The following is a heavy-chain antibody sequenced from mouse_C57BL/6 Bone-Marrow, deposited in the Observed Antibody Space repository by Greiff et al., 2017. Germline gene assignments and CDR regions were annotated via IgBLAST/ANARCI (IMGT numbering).Heavy chain of an antibody. CDR1: GYTFTDYY. D-gene: IGHD2-4*01. V-gene: IGHV1-26*01. Sequence: VQLQQSGPELVKPGASVKISCKASGYTFTDYYMNWVKQSHGKSLEWIGDINPNNGGTSYNQKFKGKATLTVDKSSSTAYMELRSLTSEDSAVYYCARGLYYDYPFDYWGQGTTLTVSS. CDR3: ARGLYYDYPFDY. J-gene: IGHJ2*01. CDR2: INPNNGGT.